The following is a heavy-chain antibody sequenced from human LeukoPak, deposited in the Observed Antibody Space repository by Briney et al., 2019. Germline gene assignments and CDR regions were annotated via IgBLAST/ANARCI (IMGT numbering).Heavy chain of an antibody. Sequence: PGGSLRLPCISSGLTYNRDWMGWLRQAPGKGLEWLAHIKPDESRIFYADSVKGRFAISGDNAKNSVYLQMNSLRAEDTAVYYCAKGEYYYESSGYYSSYWGQGTLVTVSS. J-gene: IGHJ4*02. V-gene: IGHV3-7*03. CDR2: IKPDESRI. CDR1: GLTYNRDW. D-gene: IGHD3-22*01. CDR3: AKGEYYYESSGYYSSY.